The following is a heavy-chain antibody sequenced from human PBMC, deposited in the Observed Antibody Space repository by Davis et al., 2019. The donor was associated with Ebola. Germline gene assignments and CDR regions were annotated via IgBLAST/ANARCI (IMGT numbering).Heavy chain of an antibody. J-gene: IGHJ4*02. CDR2: VILKSGAT. Sequence: ASVQVSCNASRYTFTDYNIHWMRQAPGQGLEWLRRVILKSGATNYAQKFQGRVAMTRDTSISTVYMELSSLRYDDTADYYCARGHNYAHEYWGQGTLVTVSS. CDR1: RYTFTDYN. D-gene: IGHD4-11*01. V-gene: IGHV1-2*06. CDR3: ARGHNYAHEY.